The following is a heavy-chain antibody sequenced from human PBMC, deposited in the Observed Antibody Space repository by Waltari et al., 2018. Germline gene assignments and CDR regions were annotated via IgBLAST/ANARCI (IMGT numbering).Heavy chain of an antibody. D-gene: IGHD2-21*01. V-gene: IGHV4-39*07. J-gene: IGHJ4*02. CDR2: IYYSGST. CDR3: ARALPDLPYCGGDCYFFDY. CDR1: GGSISSSSYY. Sequence: QLQLQESGPGLVKPSETLSLTCTVSGGSISSSSYYWGWIRQPPGKGLEGIGSIYYSGSTYYNPSLKSRVTISVDTSKNQFSLKLSSVTAADTAVYYCARALPDLPYCGGDCYFFDYWGQGTLVTVSS.